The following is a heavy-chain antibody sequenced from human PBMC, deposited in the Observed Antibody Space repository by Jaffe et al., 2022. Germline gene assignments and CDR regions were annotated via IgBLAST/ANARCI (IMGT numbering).Heavy chain of an antibody. Sequence: EVQLVESGGVVVQPGGSLRLSCAASGFTFDDYTMHWVRQPPGKGLEWVSLINWNDDRTIYADSVKGRFTISRDNSKNSMYLQMNSLRIEDTALYYCLGGRRGWLAGYWGQGTLVTVSS. CDR1: GFTFDDYT. D-gene: IGHD6-19*01. CDR2: INWNDDRT. CDR3: LGGRRGWLAGY. V-gene: IGHV3-43*01. J-gene: IGHJ4*02.